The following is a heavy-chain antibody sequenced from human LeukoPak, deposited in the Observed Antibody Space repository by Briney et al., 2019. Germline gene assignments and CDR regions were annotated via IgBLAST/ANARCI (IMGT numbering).Heavy chain of an antibody. D-gene: IGHD3-10*01. CDR3: AKDRAAVSGSGNYGSFDY. Sequence: GGSLRLSCAASEFTFSSYGMSWVRQAPGEGLEWVSTISGSGGSTYYADSVKGRFTISRDNSKNTLYLQMNSLRAEDTAVYYCAKDRAAVSGSGNYGSFDYWGQGGLVTVSS. J-gene: IGHJ4*02. CDR1: EFTFSSYG. CDR2: ISGSGGST. V-gene: IGHV3-23*01.